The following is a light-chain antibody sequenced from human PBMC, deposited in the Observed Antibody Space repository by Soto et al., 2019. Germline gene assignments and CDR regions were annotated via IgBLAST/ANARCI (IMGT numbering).Light chain of an antibody. Sequence: IQMTQSPSSLSASVGDRVIITCRARQTLSHYLSWYQQKPGKAPKLLIYSASSLQSGVPSRFSGSGSGTDFTLTISSLQPDDFATYYCQQYNSYSRTFGQGTKVDIK. CDR1: QTLSHY. J-gene: IGKJ1*01. CDR2: SAS. V-gene: IGKV1-39*01. CDR3: QQYNSYSRT.